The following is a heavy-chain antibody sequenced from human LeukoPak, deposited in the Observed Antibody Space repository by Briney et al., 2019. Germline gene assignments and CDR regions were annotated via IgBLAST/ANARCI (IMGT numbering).Heavy chain of an antibody. V-gene: IGHV1-2*02. D-gene: IGHD3-10*01. CDR2: INPNSDNT. Sequence: ASVKVSCKASGYTFNSHYVHWVRQAPGQGLEWVGWINPNSDNTHYAQKFQDRVTMTRDTSISTVYMELSRLRSDDTAVYYCARDGAVLWFGELNSAYGMDVWGQGTTVTVSS. CDR3: ARDGAVLWFGELNSAYGMDV. CDR1: GYTFNSHY. J-gene: IGHJ6*02.